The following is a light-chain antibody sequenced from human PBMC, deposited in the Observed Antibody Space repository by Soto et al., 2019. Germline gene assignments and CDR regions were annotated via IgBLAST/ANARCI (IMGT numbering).Light chain of an antibody. CDR2: GAS. CDR3: QQYSNWPPWT. Sequence: ERVMTQSPATLSVSPGERATLSCRASQSVSSNLAWYQQKPGQAPRLLIYGASTRATGIPARFSGSGSGTAFTLTISSLQSEDFAVYYCQQYSNWPPWTFGQGTKVEIK. J-gene: IGKJ1*01. CDR1: QSVSSN. V-gene: IGKV3-15*01.